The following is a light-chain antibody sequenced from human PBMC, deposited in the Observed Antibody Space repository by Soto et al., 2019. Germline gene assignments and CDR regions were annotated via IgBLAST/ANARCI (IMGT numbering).Light chain of an antibody. J-gene: IGKJ1*01. Sequence: EIVLTQSPATLSLSPWERATLSFTASQSVSSYLAWCQQKPGQAPRLLIYDASNRATGIPARFSGSGSGTDFTLTISSLEPEDFAVYYCQQRSNWPPWTFGQGTKVDIK. V-gene: IGKV3-11*01. CDR1: QSVSSY. CDR2: DAS. CDR3: QQRSNWPPWT.